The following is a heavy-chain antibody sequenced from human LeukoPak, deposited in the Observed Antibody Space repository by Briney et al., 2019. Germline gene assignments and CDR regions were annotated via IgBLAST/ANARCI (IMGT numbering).Heavy chain of an antibody. Sequence: KPSETLSLTCTVSGGSISSYYWSWIRQPAGKGLEWIGRIYTSGSTNCNPSLKSRVTMSVDTSKNQFSLKLSSVTAADTAVYYCARVGRVLEDNWFDPWGQGTLVTVSS. CDR2: IYTSGST. CDR3: ARVGRVLEDNWFDP. J-gene: IGHJ5*02. V-gene: IGHV4-4*07. D-gene: IGHD1-1*01. CDR1: GGSISSYY.